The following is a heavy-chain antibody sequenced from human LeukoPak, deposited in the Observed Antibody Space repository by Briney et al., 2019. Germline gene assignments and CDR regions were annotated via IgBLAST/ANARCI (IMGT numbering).Heavy chain of an antibody. Sequence: GASVKVSCKASGYTFTSYGISWVRQAPGQGLEWMGWISAYNGNTNYAQKLQGRVTMTTDTSTSTAYTELRSLRSDDTAVYYCARDLKQWLEPNWFDPWGQGTLVTVSS. V-gene: IGHV1-18*01. CDR3: ARDLKQWLEPNWFDP. CDR2: ISAYNGNT. D-gene: IGHD6-19*01. CDR1: GYTFTSYG. J-gene: IGHJ5*02.